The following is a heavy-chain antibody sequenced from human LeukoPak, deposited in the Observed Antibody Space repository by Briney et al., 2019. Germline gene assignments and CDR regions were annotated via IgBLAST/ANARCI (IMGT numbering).Heavy chain of an antibody. CDR1: GFSFSDYY. D-gene: IGHD6-13*01. V-gene: IGHV3-11*04. CDR3: AREAAAAPPYYFDY. CDR2: ISLTDSTR. Sequence: GGSLRLSCAASGFSFSDYYMSWIRQAPGKGLEWVSYISLTDSTRYYADSVKGRFTISRDNAKNSLYLQMNSLRAEDTAVYYCAREAAAAPPYYFDYWGQGTLVTVSS. J-gene: IGHJ4*02.